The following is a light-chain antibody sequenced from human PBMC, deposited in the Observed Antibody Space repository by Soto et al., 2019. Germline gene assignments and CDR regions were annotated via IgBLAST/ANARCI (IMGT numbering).Light chain of an antibody. J-gene: IGKJ5*01. CDR1: QSVNSN. Sequence: EIVMTQSPATLSVSPGERATLSCRASQSVNSNYLAWYQQKPGQAPRLLIYGISKRATDIPDRFSGSGSGTEFTLTISSLQPEDFATYYCQQHGQWPKTFGQGTRLEIK. CDR3: QQHGQWPKT. V-gene: IGKV3D-15*01. CDR2: GIS.